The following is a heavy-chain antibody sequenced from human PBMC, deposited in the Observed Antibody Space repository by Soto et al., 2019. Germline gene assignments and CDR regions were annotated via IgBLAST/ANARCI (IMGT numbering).Heavy chain of an antibody. Sequence: GGSLRLSCAASGFTFSSYWMHWVRQAPGKGLVWVSRINSDGSSTSYADSVKGRFTISRDNAKNTLYLQMNSLRAEDTAVYYCARMPLQYYDILTGYYPRSYGIDYWGQGTLVTVSS. J-gene: IGHJ4*02. CDR3: ARMPLQYYDILTGYYPRSYGIDY. CDR1: GFTFSSYW. CDR2: INSDGSST. V-gene: IGHV3-74*01. D-gene: IGHD3-9*01.